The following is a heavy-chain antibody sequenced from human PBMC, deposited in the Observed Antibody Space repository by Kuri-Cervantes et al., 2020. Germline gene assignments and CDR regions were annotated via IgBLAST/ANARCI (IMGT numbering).Heavy chain of an antibody. V-gene: IGHV1-8*02. Sequence: ASVKVSCKASGGTFSSYAISWVRQATGKGLEWMGWMNPNSGNTGYAQTFQGRVTMTRNNYIRTPYLELSSLRSEDTAVYYCARPMDRSNSSWYVGLDCWCQETLVTVSS. J-gene: IGHJ4*02. CDR3: ARPMDRSNSSWYVGLDC. D-gene: IGHD6-13*01. CDR1: GGTFSSYA. CDR2: MNPNSGNT.